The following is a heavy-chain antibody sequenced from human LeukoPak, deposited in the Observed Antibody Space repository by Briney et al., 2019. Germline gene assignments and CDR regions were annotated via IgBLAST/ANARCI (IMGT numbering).Heavy chain of an antibody. Sequence: GGSLRLSCAASGFTFDDYAMHWVRQAPGKGLEWVSGISWNSGSIGYADSVKGRFTISRDNAKNSLYLQMNSLRAEDTALYYCAKDGYSGSYDYYFDYWGQGTLVTVSS. V-gene: IGHV3-9*01. CDR2: ISWNSGSI. D-gene: IGHD1-26*01. CDR3: AKDGYSGSYDYYFDY. CDR1: GFTFDDYA. J-gene: IGHJ4*02.